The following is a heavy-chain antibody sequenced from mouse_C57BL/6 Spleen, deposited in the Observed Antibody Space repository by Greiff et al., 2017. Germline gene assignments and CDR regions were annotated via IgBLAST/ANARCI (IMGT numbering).Heavy chain of an antibody. J-gene: IGHJ4*01. CDR3: ARCGYDDDYYAMDY. D-gene: IGHD2-2*01. Sequence: EVKLVESGGGLVQPGGSLSLSCAASGFTFTDYYMSWVRQPPGKALEWLGFIRNKANGYTTEYSASVKGRFTISRDNSQSILYLQMNALRAEDSATYYCARCGYDDDYYAMDYWGQGTSVTVSS. CDR1: GFTFTDYY. V-gene: IGHV7-3*01. CDR2: IRNKANGYTT.